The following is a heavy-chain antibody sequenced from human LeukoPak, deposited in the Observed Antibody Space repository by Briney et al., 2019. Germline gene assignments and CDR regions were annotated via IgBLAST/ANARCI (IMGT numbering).Heavy chain of an antibody. CDR2: IYYSGST. D-gene: IGHD3-9*01. CDR1: GGSISSYY. J-gene: IGHJ4*02. Sequence: SETLSLTCTVAGGSISSYYWSWIRQPPGKGLEWIGYIYYSGSTNYNPSLKSRVTISVDTSKNQFSLKLSSVTAADTAVYYCARAYGDMLTGYPYFDYWGQGTLVTVPS. V-gene: IGHV4-59*01. CDR3: ARAYGDMLTGYPYFDY.